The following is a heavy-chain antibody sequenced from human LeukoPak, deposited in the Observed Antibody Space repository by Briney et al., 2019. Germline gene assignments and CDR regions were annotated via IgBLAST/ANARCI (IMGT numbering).Heavy chain of an antibody. Sequence: PSETLSLTCAVYGGSFSGYYWSWIRQPPGKGLEWIGEINHSGSTNYNPSLKSRVTISVDTSKNQFSLKLSSVTAADTAVYYCAGNYYDSSGPIIGPHYWGQGTLVTVSS. CDR1: GGSFSGYY. CDR2: INHSGST. D-gene: IGHD3-22*01. V-gene: IGHV4-34*01. CDR3: AGNYYDSSGPIIGPHY. J-gene: IGHJ4*02.